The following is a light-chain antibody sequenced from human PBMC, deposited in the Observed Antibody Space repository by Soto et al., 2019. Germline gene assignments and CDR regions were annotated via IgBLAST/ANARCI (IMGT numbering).Light chain of an antibody. Sequence: DIQLTQSPSFLSASVGDRVTITCRASQGINRFLAWYQQKQGEAPKLLIYAASTLQSGVPSRFSGSGSGTELTITINSLQPEDFETYYCQKYNSAPLTFGGGTKVDIK. CDR2: AAS. CDR1: QGINRF. J-gene: IGKJ4*01. CDR3: QKYNSAPLT. V-gene: IGKV1-9*01.